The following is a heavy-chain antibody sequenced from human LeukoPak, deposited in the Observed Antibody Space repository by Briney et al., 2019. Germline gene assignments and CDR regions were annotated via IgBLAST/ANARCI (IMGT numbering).Heavy chain of an antibody. CDR3: TTRVITPFGAIIINDC. Sequence: GGSLRLSCAASGFTFSNVWMNWIRQAPGKGLEWVGRIKSKTAGGTIDYAAPVKGRFIISRDDSRNTLYLQMNSLKTEDTGVYCCTTRVITPFGAIIINDCWGQGTLVTVSS. V-gene: IGHV3-15*07. D-gene: IGHD3-16*02. CDR1: GFTFSNVW. J-gene: IGHJ4*02. CDR2: IKSKTAGGTI.